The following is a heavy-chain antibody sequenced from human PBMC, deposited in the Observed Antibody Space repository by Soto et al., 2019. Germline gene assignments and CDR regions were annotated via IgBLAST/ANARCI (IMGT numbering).Heavy chain of an antibody. CDR2: INSGGSTI. CDR3: VRDRGYTGYDLEY. J-gene: IGHJ4*02. D-gene: IGHD5-12*01. V-gene: IGHV3-48*02. Sequence: EVQLVESGGGLVQPGGSLRLSCAASGFTFRSYAMNWVRQAPGKGLEWVSYINSGGSTIYYADSAKGRFSISRDNAKNSLYLQMNSLRDEDPAVYFCVRDRGYTGYDLEYWGQGALVTVSS. CDR1: GFTFRSYA.